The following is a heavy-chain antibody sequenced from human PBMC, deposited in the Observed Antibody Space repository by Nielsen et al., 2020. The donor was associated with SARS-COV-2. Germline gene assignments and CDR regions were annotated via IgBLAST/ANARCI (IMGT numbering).Heavy chain of an antibody. CDR1: GFTFSSYE. V-gene: IGHV3-48*03. CDR3: AREPRTGAAMASFDY. CDR2: ISSSGSTI. J-gene: IGHJ4*02. D-gene: IGHD2-8*02. Sequence: GGSLRLSCAASGFTFSSYEMNWVRQAPGKGLEWVSYISSSGSTIYYADSVKGRFTISRDNAKNSLYLQMNSLRAEDTAVYYCAREPRTGAAMASFDYWGQGTLVTVSS.